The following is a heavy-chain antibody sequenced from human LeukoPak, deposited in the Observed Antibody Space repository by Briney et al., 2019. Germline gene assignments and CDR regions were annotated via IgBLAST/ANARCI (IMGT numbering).Heavy chain of an antibody. D-gene: IGHD3-10*01. CDR3: ARIDMVRDKISMDV. CDR2: VYRSGRS. CDR1: GYSISSGYY. Sequence: PSETLSLTCNVSGYSISSGYYWGWIRQSPRKGLEWIGSVYRSGRSFYNPSLKSRVTISLDTSNNQVSLNLRTVTATDSAEYYCARIDMVRDKISMDVWGKGTAVTVSS. V-gene: IGHV4-38-2*02. J-gene: IGHJ6*03.